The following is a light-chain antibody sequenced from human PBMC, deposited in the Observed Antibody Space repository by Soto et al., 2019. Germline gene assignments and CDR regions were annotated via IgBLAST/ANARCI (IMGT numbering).Light chain of an antibody. CDR3: QKYNGAPPET. CDR1: QDISNY. Sequence: DIQMTQSPSSLSATVGDRVTITCRASQDISNYLAWHQQKPGKVPKLLIYAASTLQPGVPSGFSGSGSGTDFTLTISSLQPEDVATYYCQKYNGAPPETFGPGTKVAIK. CDR2: AAS. V-gene: IGKV1-27*01. J-gene: IGKJ3*01.